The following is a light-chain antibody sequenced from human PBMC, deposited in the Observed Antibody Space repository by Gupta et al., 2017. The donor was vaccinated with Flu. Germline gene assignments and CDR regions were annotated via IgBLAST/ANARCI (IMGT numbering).Light chain of an antibody. CDR2: EVS. J-gene: IGLJ1*01. CDR3: SSYTSSSTLDV. V-gene: IGLV2-14*01. CDR1: SSDVGAYNY. Sequence: QSALTQPASVSGSPGRSITISCTGTSSDVGAYNYVSWYQQHPGKAPKLMSYEVSNRPSGVSNRCSGSKSGNTASLTISGLQAEDEADYYCSSYTSSSTLDVFGTGTKVTVL.